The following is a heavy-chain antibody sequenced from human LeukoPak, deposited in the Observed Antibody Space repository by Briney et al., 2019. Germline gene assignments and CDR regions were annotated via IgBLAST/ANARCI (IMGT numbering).Heavy chain of an antibody. CDR2: IIPIFGTA. D-gene: IGHD1-26*01. CDR3: ASKSMGVSLGATTGYFDY. J-gene: IGHJ4*02. V-gene: IGHV1-69*05. Sequence: GASVKISCKASGGTFSSYAISWVRQAPGQGLEWMGGIIPIFGTANYAQKFQGRVTITTDESTSTAYMELSSLRSEDTAVYYCASKSMGVSLGATTGYFDYWGQGTLVTVSS. CDR1: GGTFSSYA.